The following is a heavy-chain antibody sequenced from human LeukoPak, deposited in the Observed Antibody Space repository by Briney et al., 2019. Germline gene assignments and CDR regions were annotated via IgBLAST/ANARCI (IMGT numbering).Heavy chain of an antibody. CDR1: GFTFGDSA. CDR2: IRSKPYGGTA. Sequence: PGRSLRLSCTASGFTFGDSAMSWFRQAPGKGLEWVGFIRSKPYGGTAEYAASVKGRFTISRDDSKRIAYLQVNSLKTEDTGVYYCTRDGGRYSEYFNLWGRGTLVTVSS. CDR3: TRDGGRYSEYFNL. V-gene: IGHV3-49*03. J-gene: IGHJ2*01. D-gene: IGHD1-26*01.